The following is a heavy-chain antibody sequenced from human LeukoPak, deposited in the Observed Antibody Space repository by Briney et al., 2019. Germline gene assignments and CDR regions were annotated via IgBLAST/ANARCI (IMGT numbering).Heavy chain of an antibody. D-gene: IGHD1-14*01. CDR3: ARVQGGGFRTADS. CDR2: VLEDGSYQ. CDR1: GFTFSNYI. Sequence: GGSLRLSCAASGFTFSNYIMHWVRQAPGKGLDWVAVVLEDGSYQYYADSVKGRFTISRDNSKNTLFLQMNSLRGEDTAMYYCARVQGGGFRTADSWGQGTLVTVSS. J-gene: IGHJ4*02. V-gene: IGHV3-30*04.